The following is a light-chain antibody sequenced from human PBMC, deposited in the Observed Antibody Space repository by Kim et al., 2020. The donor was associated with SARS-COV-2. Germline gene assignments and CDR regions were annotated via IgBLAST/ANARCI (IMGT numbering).Light chain of an antibody. J-gene: IGKJ4*01. CDR3: QQRKDWPLLS. CDR1: QTISSN. CDR2: FAS. Sequence: EVVLTQSPATLSLSPGERATHSCRASQTISSNLAWYQQKPGQAPRLLISFASNRATGIPARFSGSGSGTDFTLTIGSLEPEDVAVYYCQQRKDWPLLSFGGGTKVEIK. V-gene: IGKV3-11*01.